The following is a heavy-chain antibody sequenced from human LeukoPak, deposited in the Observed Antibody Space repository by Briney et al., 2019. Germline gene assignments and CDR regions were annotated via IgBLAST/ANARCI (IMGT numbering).Heavy chain of an antibody. J-gene: IGHJ5*02. Sequence: GASVTVSCKASGYTFTSYGISWVRQAPGQGLEWMGWISAYNGNTNYAQKLQGRVTMTTDTSTSTAYMELRSLRSDDTAVYYCARDHKTVTSPSEGFDPWGQGTLVTVST. CDR1: GYTFTSYG. CDR3: ARDHKTVTSPSEGFDP. D-gene: IGHD4-11*01. CDR2: ISAYNGNT. V-gene: IGHV1-18*01.